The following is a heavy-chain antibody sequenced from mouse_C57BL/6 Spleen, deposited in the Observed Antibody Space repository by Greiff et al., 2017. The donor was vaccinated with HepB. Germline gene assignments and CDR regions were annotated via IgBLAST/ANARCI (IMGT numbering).Heavy chain of an antibody. J-gene: IGHJ1*03. CDR1: GFNIKNTY. Sequence: VQLQQSVAELVRPGASVKLSCTASGFNIKNTYMHWVKQRPEQGLEWIGRIDPANGNTKYAPKFQGKATITADTSSNTAYLQLSSLTSEDTAIYYCARSFITTVVATEWYFDVWGTGTTVTVSS. D-gene: IGHD1-1*01. CDR2: IDPANGNT. V-gene: IGHV14-3*01. CDR3: ARSFITTVVATEWYFDV.